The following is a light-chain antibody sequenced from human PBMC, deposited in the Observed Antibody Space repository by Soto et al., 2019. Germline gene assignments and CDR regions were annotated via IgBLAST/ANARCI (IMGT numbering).Light chain of an antibody. CDR2: EGN. V-gene: IGLV2-23*03. Sequence: QSVLTQPASVSGSPGQSITISCTGTSSDVGGYNFVSWYRQYSGEVPKLIIFEGNKRPSGVSDRFSASKSGHTASLTISGLQAEDQADYYCCSYAGFSSFVFGAGTKVTVL. J-gene: IGLJ1*01. CDR3: CSYAGFSSFV. CDR1: SSDVGGYNF.